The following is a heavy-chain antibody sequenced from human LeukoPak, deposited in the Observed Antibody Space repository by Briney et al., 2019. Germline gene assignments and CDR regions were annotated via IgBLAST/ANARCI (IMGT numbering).Heavy chain of an antibody. CDR3: AKDRWLQGYFDY. CDR2: ISGSDDGT. Sequence: GGSLRLSCAASGFTFSSYSMNWVRQIPGKGLEWVSAISGSDDGTYYADSVKGRCTISRDNSKKTVYLQMNSLRTEDTAVYYCAKDRWLQGYFDYWGQGTLVTVSS. J-gene: IGHJ4*02. V-gene: IGHV3-23*01. D-gene: IGHD5-24*01. CDR1: GFTFSSYS.